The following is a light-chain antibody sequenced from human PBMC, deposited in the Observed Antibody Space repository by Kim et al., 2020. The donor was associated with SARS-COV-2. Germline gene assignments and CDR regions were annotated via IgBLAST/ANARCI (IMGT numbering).Light chain of an antibody. J-gene: IGKJ4*01. V-gene: IGKV3-15*01. Sequence: VSPGERAPLSCRASPSVSSNLAWYQQKPGQAPRLLIYGASTRATGIPARFSGSGSGTEFTLTISSLQSEDFAVYYCQQYNNWPPITFGGGTKVEI. CDR3: QQYNNWPPIT. CDR2: GAS. CDR1: PSVSSN.